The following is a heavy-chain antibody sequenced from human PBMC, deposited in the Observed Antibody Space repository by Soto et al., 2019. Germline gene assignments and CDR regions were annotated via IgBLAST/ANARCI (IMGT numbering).Heavy chain of an antibody. V-gene: IGHV1-3*01. D-gene: IGHD2-15*01. CDR1: GYTFTRYT. Sequence: ASVKVSCKASGYTFTRYTMNWVLQAPGQRLEWMGWINPDNGNTKSSQKFQDRVIITRDTSASTAYMDLSSLRSEDTAVYYCARGIATGQLDPWGQGTLVTVPQ. J-gene: IGHJ5*02. CDR3: ARGIATGQLDP. CDR2: INPDNGNT.